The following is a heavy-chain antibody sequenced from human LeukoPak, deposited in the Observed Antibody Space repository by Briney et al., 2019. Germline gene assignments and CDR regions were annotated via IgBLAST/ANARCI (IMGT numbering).Heavy chain of an antibody. D-gene: IGHD3-22*01. CDR2: IYSGGST. Sequence: PGGSLRLSCAASGFTVSSNYMSWVRQAPGKGLEWVSVIYSGGSTYYADSVKGRFTISRDNSKNTLYLQMNSLRAEDTAVYYCGSLGDYYDSSGYYYWGQGTLVTVSS. V-gene: IGHV3-53*01. J-gene: IGHJ4*02. CDR1: GFTVSSNY. CDR3: GSLGDYYDSSGYYY.